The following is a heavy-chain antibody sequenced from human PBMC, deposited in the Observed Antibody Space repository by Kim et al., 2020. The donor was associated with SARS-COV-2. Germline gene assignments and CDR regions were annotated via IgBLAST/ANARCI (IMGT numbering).Heavy chain of an antibody. Sequence: GGSLRLSCAGSGFKFGAFAMRWVRQAPGKGLEWVSSISNSGGDTYYADSVKGRFTVSRDNSKNTLYLQMNSLGAEDTAVYYCARGVFSVGSHFEHWGQGT. CDR2: ISNSGGDT. CDR3: ARGVFSVGSHFEH. D-gene: IGHD1-26*01. CDR1: GFKFGAFA. J-gene: IGHJ4*02. V-gene: IGHV3-23*01.